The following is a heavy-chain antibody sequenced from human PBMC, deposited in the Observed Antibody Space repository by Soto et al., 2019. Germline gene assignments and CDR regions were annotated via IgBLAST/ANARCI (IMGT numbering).Heavy chain of an antibody. CDR3: AKEAREIATAYGPCDH. D-gene: IGHD5-18*01. J-gene: IGHJ5*02. V-gene: IGHV3-23*01. Sequence: EVQLLESGGGLVQPGGSLRLSCAASGFTFTTYAMSWVRQAPGKGLEWVSAISGSGGSTYYADSVKGRFTISRDNSKTTLYLQMNSLRAEGTAVYYCAKEAREIATAYGPCDHWGQGTLVTVSS. CDR2: ISGSGGST. CDR1: GFTFTTYA.